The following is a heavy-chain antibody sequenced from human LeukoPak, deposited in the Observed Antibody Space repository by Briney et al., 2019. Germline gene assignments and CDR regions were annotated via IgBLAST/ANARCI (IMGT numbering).Heavy chain of an antibody. CDR1: GGSISSGDYY. Sequence: TSETLSLTCTVSGGSISSGDYYWSWIGQPPGKGLEWIAYIYYRGSTYYNPSLKSRVTISVDTSKNQFSLNLSTVTAADTAVYYCARATFYSEYYFDYWGQGTLVTVSS. CDR3: ARATFYSEYYFDY. CDR2: IYYRGST. V-gene: IGHV4-30-4*01. J-gene: IGHJ4*02. D-gene: IGHD3-9*01.